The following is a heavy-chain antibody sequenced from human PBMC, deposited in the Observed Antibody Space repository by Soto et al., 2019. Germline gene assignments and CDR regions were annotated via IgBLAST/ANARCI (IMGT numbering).Heavy chain of an antibody. D-gene: IGHD1-26*01. CDR1: GFAFNKFG. V-gene: IGHV3-30*18. CDR2: ISYDGSYQ. J-gene: IGHJ4*02. CDR3: AKGGEVGGVLGDH. Sequence: GGSLRLSCEASGFAFNKFGMHWVRQAPGKGLEWVAFISYDGSYQYYADSVQSRLTITRDNSMNTLNMQLNSLRREDTAVYYCAKGGEVGGVLGDHWGQGTLVTVSS.